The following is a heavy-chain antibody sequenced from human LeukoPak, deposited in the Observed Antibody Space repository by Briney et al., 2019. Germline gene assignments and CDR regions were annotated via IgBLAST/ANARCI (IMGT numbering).Heavy chain of an antibody. D-gene: IGHD3-22*01. J-gene: IGHJ3*02. CDR2: VNPSGGSA. CDR3: ARGRHYYDASDYYYEGDAFDI. CDR1: GDTFTSYY. V-gene: IGHV1-46*01. Sequence: VASVKVSCKASGDTFTSYYIHWVRQAPGQGLEWMGIVNPSGGSASYAQKFQGRVTMTRDMSTSTVYMELSSLRSEDTAVYFCARGRHYYDASDYYYEGDAFDIWGQGTMVTVSS.